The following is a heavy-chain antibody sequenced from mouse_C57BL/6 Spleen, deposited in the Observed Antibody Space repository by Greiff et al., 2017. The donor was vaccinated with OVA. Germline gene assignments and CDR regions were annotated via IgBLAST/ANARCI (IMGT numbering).Heavy chain of an antibody. CDR1: GISITTGNYR. Sequence: EVQLQESGPGLVKPSQTVFLTCTVTGISITTGNYRWSWTRQFPGNKLEWIGYIYYSCTITYNPSLTSRTTITRDTPKNQFILEMHSMTAEDTATYCCARGRNYYAMDYWGQGTSVTVSS. J-gene: IGHJ4*01. CDR3: ARGRNYYAMDY. V-gene: IGHV3-5*01. CDR2: IYYSCTI.